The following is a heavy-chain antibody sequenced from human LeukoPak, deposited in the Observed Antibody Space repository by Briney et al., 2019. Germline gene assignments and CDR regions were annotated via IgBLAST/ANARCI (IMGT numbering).Heavy chain of an antibody. CDR2: IYYSGST. V-gene: IGHV4-59*08. J-gene: IGHJ4*02. Sequence: SETLSLTCTVSGSSISSYYWSWIRQPPGKGLEWIGYIYYSGSTNYNPSLKSRVTISVDTSKNQFSLKLSSVTAADTAVYYCARHSYGVSAYWGQGTLVTVSS. D-gene: IGHD4-17*01. CDR1: GSSISSYY. CDR3: ARHSYGVSAY.